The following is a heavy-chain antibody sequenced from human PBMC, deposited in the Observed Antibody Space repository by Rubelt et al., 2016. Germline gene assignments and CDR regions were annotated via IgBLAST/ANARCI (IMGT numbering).Heavy chain of an antibody. V-gene: IGHV4-34*01. J-gene: IGHJ4*02. D-gene: IGHD2-2*01. CDR2: INHSGST. CDR1: GGSFSGYY. CDR3: ARRVGVPAASDY. Sequence: QVQLQQWGAGLLKPSETLSLTCAVYGGSFSGYYWSWIRQPPGKGLEWIGEINHSGSTNYNPSLNMLVTISVDPSKDQFSLKLSSVTVADTAVYYCARRVGVPAASDYWGQGTLVTVSS.